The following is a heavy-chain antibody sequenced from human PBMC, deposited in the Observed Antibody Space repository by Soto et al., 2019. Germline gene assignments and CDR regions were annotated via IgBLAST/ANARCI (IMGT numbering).Heavy chain of an antibody. V-gene: IGHV1-3*01. CDR3: VRRHVSATGIDWFDP. Sequence: ASVKVSCKASGYTFTSYGIHWVRQAPGQRLEWMGWINAANGDTKYSPKFQGRVAITRDTSASTAYMELSSLRSEDTAVYYCVRRHVSATGIDWFDPWGQGTLVTVPS. CDR2: INAANGDT. CDR1: GYTFTSYG. J-gene: IGHJ5*02. D-gene: IGHD6-13*01.